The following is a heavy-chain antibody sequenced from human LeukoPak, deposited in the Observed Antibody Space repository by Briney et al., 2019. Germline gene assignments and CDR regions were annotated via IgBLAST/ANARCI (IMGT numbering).Heavy chain of an antibody. CDR2: IYHSGST. CDR3: ARTVANHFDY. V-gene: IGHV4-31*03. Sequence: SQTLSLTCTVSGGSISSGSFYWSWIRQHPGKGLEWIGYIYHSGSTYYNPSLKSRVTISLDTSKSQFSLKLSSVTAADTAVFYCARTVANHFDYWGQGTLVTVSS. CDR1: GGSISSGSFY. J-gene: IGHJ4*02. D-gene: IGHD4/OR15-4a*01.